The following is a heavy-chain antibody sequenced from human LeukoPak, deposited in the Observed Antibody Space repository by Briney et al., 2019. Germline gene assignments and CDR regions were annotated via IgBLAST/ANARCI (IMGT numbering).Heavy chain of an antibody. J-gene: IGHJ4*02. CDR3: ANSRDGYNFFDY. D-gene: IGHD5-24*01. CDR1: GFTVSSSY. V-gene: IGHV3-53*01. Sequence: GGYLRLSCAASGFTVSSSYMSWVRQAPGKGQEWVSVIYSGGNTYYADSVKGRFTISRDNSKNTLYLQMNSLRAEDTAVYYCANSRDGYNFFDYWGQGTLVTVSS. CDR2: IYSGGNT.